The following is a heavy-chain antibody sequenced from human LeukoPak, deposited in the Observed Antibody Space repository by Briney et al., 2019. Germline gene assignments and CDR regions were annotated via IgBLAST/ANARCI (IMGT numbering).Heavy chain of an antibody. Sequence: ASVTVSFKSSAYTFTGHYMYWVRQAPGQGLEWMGWINPNSGDTNYAQKFQGRVTMTRDTSISTAYMDLNRLTSDDTAVYYCARRLTTSQDLDYWGQGTLATVSS. J-gene: IGHJ4*02. CDR2: INPNSGDT. D-gene: IGHD2-2*01. CDR3: ARRLTTSQDLDY. CDR1: AYTFTGHY. V-gene: IGHV1-2*02.